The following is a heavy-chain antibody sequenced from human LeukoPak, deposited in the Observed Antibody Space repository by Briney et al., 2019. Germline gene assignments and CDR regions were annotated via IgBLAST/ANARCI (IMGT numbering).Heavy chain of an antibody. V-gene: IGHV3-23*01. D-gene: IGHD2-21*02. CDR3: AKDWPHCGGDCYLFDY. Sequence: GGSLRLSCAASGFTFSSFDMTWVRQAPGRGPEWVSSIRPSGDNTYYGDSVKGRFTISRDNSKNTVYLQMNSLRAEDTAVYYCAKDWPHCGGDCYLFDYWGRGTLVTVSS. J-gene: IGHJ4*02. CDR1: GFTFSSFD. CDR2: IRPSGDNT.